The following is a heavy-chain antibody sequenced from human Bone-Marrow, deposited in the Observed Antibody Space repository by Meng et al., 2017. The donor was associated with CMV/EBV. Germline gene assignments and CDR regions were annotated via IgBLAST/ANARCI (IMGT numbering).Heavy chain of an antibody. CDR3: ARTDSSSSYYRGYYYGMDV. D-gene: IGHD6-6*01. CDR1: GGSISSSSYY. CDR2: IYYSGST. Sequence: GSLRLSCTVSGGSISSSSYYWGWIRQPPGKGLEWIGSIYYSGSTNYNPSLKSRVTISVDTSKNQFSLKLSSVTAADTAVYYCARTDSSSSYYRGYYYGMDVWGQGTTVTVSS. V-gene: IGHV4-39*07. J-gene: IGHJ6*02.